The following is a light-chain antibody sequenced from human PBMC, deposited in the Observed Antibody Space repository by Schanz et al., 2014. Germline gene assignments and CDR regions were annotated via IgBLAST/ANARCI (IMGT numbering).Light chain of an antibody. J-gene: IGKJ4*01. V-gene: IGKV3-20*01. CDR2: DAS. CDR3: QHYDISRGT. Sequence: EIVLTQSPATLSLSPGERVTLSCRASQSVSSSYFAWYQQKPGQAPRLLIYDASSRATGIPDRFSGSGSGTDFTLTISRLEPEDFATYYCQHYDISRGTFGGGTRVEIK. CDR1: QSVSSSY.